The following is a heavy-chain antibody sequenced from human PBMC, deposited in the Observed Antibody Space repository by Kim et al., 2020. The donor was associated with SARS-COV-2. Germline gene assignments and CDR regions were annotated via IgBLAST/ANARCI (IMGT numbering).Heavy chain of an antibody. CDR1: GFTFSSYA. V-gene: IGHV3-23*01. Sequence: GGSLRLSCAASGFTFSSYAMNWVRQTAGRGLEWVSVISDSGDKTRYSDSVKGRFTISRDNSKDTVYLQMDSLSAEDTAVYYCAKDDRVTQWLIRGSFDSWGQGTVVTVS. J-gene: IGHJ4*02. D-gene: IGHD6-19*01. CDR2: ISDSGDKT. CDR3: AKDDRVTQWLIRGSFDS.